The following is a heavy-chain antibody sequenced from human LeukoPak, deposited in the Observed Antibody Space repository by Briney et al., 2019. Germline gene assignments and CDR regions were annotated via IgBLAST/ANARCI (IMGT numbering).Heavy chain of an antibody. CDR2: IYPGDSDT. CDR3: ARLESGYSSSSDYYYMDV. CDR1: GYSFTSYW. Sequence: LGESLKISCKGSGYSFTSYWIGWVRQLPGKGLEWMGIIYPGDSDTRYSPSFQGQVTISADKSISTAYLQWSSLKASDTAMYYCARLESGYSSSSDYYYMDVWGKGTTVTVPS. V-gene: IGHV5-51*01. D-gene: IGHD6-6*01. J-gene: IGHJ6*03.